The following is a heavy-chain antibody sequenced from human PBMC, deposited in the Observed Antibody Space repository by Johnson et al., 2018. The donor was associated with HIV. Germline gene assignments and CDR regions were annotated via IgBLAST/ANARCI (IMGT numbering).Heavy chain of an antibody. J-gene: IGHJ3*02. CDR2: IKQGGSEK. Sequence: EQLVESGGGLVQPGGSLRLSCAASGFMFSNYWMNWVRQAPGKGLEWVANIKQGGSEKYYVDSVKGRFTISRDNAKNSMYLQMNSLRAGDTAVYYCARGVTIFGVSLEDACDIWGQGTMVTVSS. CDR3: ARGVTIFGVSLEDACDI. D-gene: IGHD3-3*01. CDR1: GFMFSNYW. V-gene: IGHV3-7*01.